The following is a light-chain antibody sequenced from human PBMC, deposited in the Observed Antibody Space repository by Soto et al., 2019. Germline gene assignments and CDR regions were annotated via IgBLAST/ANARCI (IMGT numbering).Light chain of an antibody. CDR3: QQYETFSGT. CDR2: GAS. V-gene: IGKV3-20*01. CDR1: QSVSNNY. Sequence: EIVLTQSPGTLSLSPGERATLSCRASQSVSNNYLAWYQQKPGQAPRLLIYGASNRATGIPDRFSGSGSGTKFTLTIASLQPDDFATYYCQQYETFSGTFGPGTKVDI. J-gene: IGKJ1*01.